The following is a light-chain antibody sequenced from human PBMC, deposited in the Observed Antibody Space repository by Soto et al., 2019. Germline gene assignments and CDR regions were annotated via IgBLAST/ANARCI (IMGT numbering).Light chain of an antibody. V-gene: IGKV1-39*01. CDR2: AAS. Sequence: DIQMTHYPSSLSASVGDRVTITCRASQSISSYLNWYQQKPGKAPKLLIYAASSLQSGVPSRFSGSGSGTDVTLSSRSLQPEDFATYYCQQRYSTPYTFGQGTKLEIK. CDR3: QQRYSTPYT. J-gene: IGKJ2*01. CDR1: QSISSY.